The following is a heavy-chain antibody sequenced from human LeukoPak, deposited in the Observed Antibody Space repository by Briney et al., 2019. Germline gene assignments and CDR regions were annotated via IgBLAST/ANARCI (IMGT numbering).Heavy chain of an antibody. D-gene: IGHD3-10*01. CDR1: GFTFSRYD. J-gene: IGHJ4*02. CDR3: AREFGEGISAYIYLDY. V-gene: IGHV3-13*04. Sequence: GGSLRLSCAASGFTFSRYDMHWVRQIAGKGLEWISAIGPAGDTYYAGSVKGRFTVSRENAKNSLSLQINSLTAGDTAVYYCAREFGEGISAYIYLDYWGQGALVTVSS. CDR2: IGPAGDT.